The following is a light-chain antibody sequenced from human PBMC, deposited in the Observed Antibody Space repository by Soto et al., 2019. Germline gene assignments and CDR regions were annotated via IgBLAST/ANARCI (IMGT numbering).Light chain of an antibody. CDR1: SSDVGGYNY. Sequence: QSSLTQPASVSRSPGQSITISCPRTSSDVGGYNYVSWYQQHPGKAPKFIIYDVSNRPSGVSNRFSGSKSGNTASLTISGLQAEDEADYYCSSYTTSNTRQIVFGTGTKVTVL. CDR2: DVS. V-gene: IGLV2-14*01. CDR3: SSYTTSNTRQIV. J-gene: IGLJ1*01.